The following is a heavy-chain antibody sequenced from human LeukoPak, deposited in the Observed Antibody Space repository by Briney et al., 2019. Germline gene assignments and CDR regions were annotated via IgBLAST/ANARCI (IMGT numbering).Heavy chain of an antibody. CDR3: ARSLFRGSSSWKGWFEP. CDR2: ILHSGGT. D-gene: IGHD6-13*01. Sequence: SQTLSLTCAVSGGSINSDSWRWIRQPPGKGLEWVGYILHSGGTYSNPSLKSRVTISVDRSKHHFYLKLTSVTAADTAVYYCARSLFRGSSSWKGWFEPWGQGTLVTVSS. CDR1: GGSINSDS. V-gene: IGHV4-30-2*01. J-gene: IGHJ5*02.